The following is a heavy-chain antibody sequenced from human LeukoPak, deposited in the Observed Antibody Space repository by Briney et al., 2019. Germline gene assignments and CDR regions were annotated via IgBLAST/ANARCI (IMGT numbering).Heavy chain of an antibody. D-gene: IGHD5-12*01. Sequence: KAGGSLRLSCAASGFTFSDYYMSWLRQAPGKGLEWVSYISSSGSTIYYADSVKGRFTISRDNAKNSLYLQMNSLRAEDTAVYYCARGIVARGAARIASGVWGKGTTVTVSS. CDR2: ISSSGSTI. J-gene: IGHJ6*04. CDR3: ARGIVARGAARIASGV. V-gene: IGHV3-11*01. CDR1: GFTFSDYY.